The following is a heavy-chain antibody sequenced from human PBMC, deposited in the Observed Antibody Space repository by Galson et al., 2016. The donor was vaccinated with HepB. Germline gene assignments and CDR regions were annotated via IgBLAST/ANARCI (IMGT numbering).Heavy chain of an antibody. V-gene: IGHV4-4*02. J-gene: IGHJ4*02. D-gene: IGHD6-13*01. CDR1: VGSISSSHW. CDR3: ARHGRTAAVEFDY. Sequence: ETLSLTCAVSVGSISSSHWWTWVRQPPGKGLEWIGEIYHSGTTHYNPSLESRVTISVDKSKNQFSLKLNSVTAADTAVYYCARHGRTAAVEFDYWGQGTLVTVSS. CDR2: IYHSGTT.